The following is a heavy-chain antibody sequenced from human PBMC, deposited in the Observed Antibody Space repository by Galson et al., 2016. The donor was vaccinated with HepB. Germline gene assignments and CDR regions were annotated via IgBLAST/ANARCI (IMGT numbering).Heavy chain of an antibody. V-gene: IGHV1-46*01. D-gene: IGHD5-18*01. CDR3: ARSGTVTPWIQVWPKGYDYYYYGMDV. Sequence: SVKVSCKASGYSFTSYYMHWVRQAPGQGLEWMGIINPSGGSTSYAQKFQGRVTLTRDTSTSTVYMELSSLRSEDTAVYYCARSGTVTPWIQVWPKGYDYYYYGMDVWGQGTTVTVSS. CDR2: INPSGGST. CDR1: GYSFTSYY. J-gene: IGHJ6*02.